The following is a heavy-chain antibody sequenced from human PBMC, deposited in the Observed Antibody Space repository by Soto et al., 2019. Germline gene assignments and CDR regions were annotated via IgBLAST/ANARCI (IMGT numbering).Heavy chain of an antibody. CDR1: GFTFSSYG. CDR3: ARDSGPTYYFDS. CDR2: IWYDGSNK. J-gene: IGHJ4*02. D-gene: IGHD2-15*01. Sequence: LRLSCAAAGFTFSSYGMHWVRQAPGKGLEWVAVIWYDGSNKYYADSVKGRFTISRDNSKNTLYLQMNSLRAEDTAVYYCARDSGPTYYFDSWGQGTLVTVSS. V-gene: IGHV3-33*01.